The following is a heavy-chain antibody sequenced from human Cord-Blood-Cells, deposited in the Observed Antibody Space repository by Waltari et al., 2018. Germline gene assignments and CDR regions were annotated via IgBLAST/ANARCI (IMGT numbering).Heavy chain of an antibody. V-gene: IGHV3-9*01. J-gene: IGHJ3*02. CDR3: AKDNFAFDI. CDR1: GFTFDDYA. Sequence: EVQLVESGGGLVQPGRSLRLSCAASGFTFDDYAMHWGRQAPGKGLEWVSGISWNSGSIGYADSVKGRFTISRDNAKNSLYLQMNSLRAEDTALYYCAKDNFAFDIWGQGTMVTVSS. CDR2: ISWNSGSI. D-gene: IGHD1-1*01.